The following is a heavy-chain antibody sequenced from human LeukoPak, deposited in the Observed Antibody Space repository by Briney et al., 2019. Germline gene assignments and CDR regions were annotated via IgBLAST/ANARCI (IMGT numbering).Heavy chain of an antibody. CDR2: IYPGDSDT. CDR3: ARHREYSSYYYYYGMDV. D-gene: IGHD6-6*01. Sequence: GESLKISCKGSGYSFTSYWIGWVRQVPGEGLEWMRIIYPGDSDTRYSPSFQGQVTISADKSITTAYLQWSRLKASDTAMYYSARHREYSSYYYYYGMDVWGQGTTVTVSS. CDR1: GYSFTSYW. J-gene: IGHJ6*02. V-gene: IGHV5-51*01.